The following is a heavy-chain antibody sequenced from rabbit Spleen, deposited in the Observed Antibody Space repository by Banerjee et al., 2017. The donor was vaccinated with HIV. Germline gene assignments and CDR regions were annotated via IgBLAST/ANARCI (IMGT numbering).Heavy chain of an antibody. Sequence: QSLEESGGDLVKPEGSLTLTCTASGFDFSSNYYMCWVRQAPGKGLEWIGCINIVTGKSVYASWAKGRFTMSRTSSTTVTLQMTSLTAADTATYFCARDLVSVIGWNFNLWGPGTLVTVS. D-gene: IGHD1-1*01. CDR2: INIVTGKS. CDR3: ARDLVSVIGWNFNL. CDR1: GFDFSSNYY. J-gene: IGHJ4*01. V-gene: IGHV1S40*01.